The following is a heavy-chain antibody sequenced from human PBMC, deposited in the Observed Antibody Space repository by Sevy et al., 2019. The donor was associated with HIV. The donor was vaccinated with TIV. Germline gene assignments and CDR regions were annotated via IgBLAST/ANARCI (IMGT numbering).Heavy chain of an antibody. D-gene: IGHD3-10*01. V-gene: IGHV3-21*01. CDR1: GFVFSVHK. CDR3: ARQYYYNSGSHFDY. CDR2: ISSDSSYI. Sequence: GGSLRLSCAASGFVFSVHKMNWVRQVPGKGLEWVSSISSDSSYIYYADSVKGRFTVSRDNAKNSLYLQMNSLRAEDTAVYYCARQYYYNSGSHFDYWGQGTLVTVSS. J-gene: IGHJ4*02.